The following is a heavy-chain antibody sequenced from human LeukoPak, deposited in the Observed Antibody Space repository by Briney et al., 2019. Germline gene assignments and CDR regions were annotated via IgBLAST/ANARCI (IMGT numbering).Heavy chain of an antibody. Sequence: GESLKISCKGSGYSLTSYWIGWVRQMPGKGLEWMGIIYPGDSDTRYSPSFQGQVTISADKSISTAYLQWSSLKASDTAMYYCARRGYLRTPDLRWFDPWGQGTLVTVSS. V-gene: IGHV5-51*01. CDR2: IYPGDSDT. D-gene: IGHD3-16*02. CDR3: ARRGYLRTPDLRWFDP. J-gene: IGHJ5*02. CDR1: GYSLTSYW.